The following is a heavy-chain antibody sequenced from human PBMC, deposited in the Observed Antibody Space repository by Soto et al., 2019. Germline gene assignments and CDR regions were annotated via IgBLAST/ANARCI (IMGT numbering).Heavy chain of an antibody. V-gene: IGHV4-30-2*01. CDR1: GGSISSGGYS. CDR3: ARAYISSWPNAFDI. D-gene: IGHD6-13*01. J-gene: IGHJ3*02. Sequence: QLQLQESGSGLVKPSETLSLTCGVSGGSISSGGYSWSWIRQPPGKGLEWSGYIYHSGSTYYNPSLKSRVTISVDRSKNQFSLKLSSVTAADTVVYYCARAYISSWPNAFDIWGQGTLVTFSS. CDR2: IYHSGST.